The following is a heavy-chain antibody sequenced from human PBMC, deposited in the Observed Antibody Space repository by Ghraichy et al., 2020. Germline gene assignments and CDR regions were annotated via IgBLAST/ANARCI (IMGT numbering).Heavy chain of an antibody. J-gene: IGHJ5*02. Sequence: GGSPRLSCAASGFTFSTSWMSWVRQVPGKGLEWVANTNQDGTAKYYVDSVKGRFTISRDNAKNSAYLQMNSLRVEDTAVYYCARGRWFDPRGQGTLVTVSS. CDR2: TNQDGTAK. CDR3: ARGRWFDP. V-gene: IGHV3-7*01. CDR1: GFTFSTSW.